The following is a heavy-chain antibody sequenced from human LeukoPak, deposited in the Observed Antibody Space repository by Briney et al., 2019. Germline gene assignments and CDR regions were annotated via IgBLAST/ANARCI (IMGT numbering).Heavy chain of an antibody. CDR3: ARGGGDYYYYYYLDD. D-gene: IGHD3-10*01. Sequence: SETLSLTCTVSYGSISGYYWSWIRQPPGKGLDWIGYIYYSGSTKYNPSLKSRVTISLDTSKNQFSLLLSSVTAADTAVYYCARGGGDYYYYYYLDDWGKGTTVTVSS. J-gene: IGHJ6*03. CDR2: IYYSGST. CDR1: YGSISGYY. V-gene: IGHV4-59*01.